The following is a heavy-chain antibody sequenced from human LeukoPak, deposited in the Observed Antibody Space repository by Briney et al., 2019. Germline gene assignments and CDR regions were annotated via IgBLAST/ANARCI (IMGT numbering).Heavy chain of an antibody. CDR1: GLAFSAYK. D-gene: IGHD2-15*01. Sequence: GGSLRLSCAASGLAFSAYKMHWVRQAPRKGLVWVSRISTDGYTTDYADFVQGRFTASRDNTKNTWSLEINSLRAEDTAVYYCVVGGSPGYWGQGTLVTVSS. J-gene: IGHJ4*02. CDR3: VVGGSPGY. CDR2: ISTDGYTT. V-gene: IGHV3-74*01.